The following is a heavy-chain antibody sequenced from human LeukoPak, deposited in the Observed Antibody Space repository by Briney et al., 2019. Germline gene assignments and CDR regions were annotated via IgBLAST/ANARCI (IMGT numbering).Heavy chain of an antibody. D-gene: IGHD1-26*01. CDR1: GGSISSSSYY. CDR3: ARGGNYWPQWWFDP. CDR2: IYYSGST. J-gene: IGHJ5*02. Sequence: SETLSLTCTVSGGSISSSSYYWGWIRQPPGKGLEWIGSIYYSGSTYYNPSLKSRVTMSLDASKNQFSLELNSVIPADTAVYYCARGGNYWPQWWFDPWGRGTLVSVSS. V-gene: IGHV4-39*07.